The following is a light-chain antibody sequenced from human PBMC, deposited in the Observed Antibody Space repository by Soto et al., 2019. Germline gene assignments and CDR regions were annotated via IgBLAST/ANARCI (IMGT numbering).Light chain of an antibody. Sequence: EIVLTQSPGTLCLSPGDSATISCRASRSISSYLAWDQQSPGQAPRLLIYDSSNRATGIPARFSGSGSGTDFSLTISSLEPEDFAVYYCQQRDNWPLTFGQGIKVVIK. CDR2: DSS. CDR3: QQRDNWPLT. CDR1: RSISSY. J-gene: IGKJ1*01. V-gene: IGKV3-11*01.